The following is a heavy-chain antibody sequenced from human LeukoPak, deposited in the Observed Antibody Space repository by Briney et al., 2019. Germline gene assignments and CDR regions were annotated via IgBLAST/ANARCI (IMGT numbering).Heavy chain of an antibody. CDR2: INHSGST. Sequence: SETLSLTCAVSGYSLGKNYYWGWIRQSPGKGLEWIGEINHSGSTNYNPSLKSRVTISVDTSKNQFSLKLSSVTAADTAVYYCARYSRRVPRHWYFDLWGRGTLVTVSS. J-gene: IGHJ2*01. CDR3: ARYSRRVPRHWYFDL. CDR1: GYSLGKNYY. V-gene: IGHV4-38-2*01. D-gene: IGHD1-1*01.